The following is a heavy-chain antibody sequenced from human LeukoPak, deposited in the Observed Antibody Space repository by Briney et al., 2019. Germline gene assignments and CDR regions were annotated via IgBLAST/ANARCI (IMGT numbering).Heavy chain of an antibody. CDR1: GYTFTGYY. CDR2: INPNSGGT. D-gene: IGHD6-19*01. CDR3: ARDGKQWLVRAHFDY. Sequence: ASVKVSCKASGYTFTGYYMHWVRQAPGQGLEWMGWINPNSGGTNYAQKFQGRVTMTRDTSISTAYMELSRLRSDGTAVYYCARDGKQWLVRAHFDYWGQGTLVTVSS. J-gene: IGHJ4*02. V-gene: IGHV1-2*02.